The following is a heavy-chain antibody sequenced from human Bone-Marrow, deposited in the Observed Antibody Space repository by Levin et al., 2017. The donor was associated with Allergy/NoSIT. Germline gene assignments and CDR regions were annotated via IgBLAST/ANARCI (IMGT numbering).Heavy chain of an antibody. CDR1: GFTFSSYG. D-gene: IGHD6-6*01. CDR2: IWYDGSNK. J-gene: IGHJ4*02. V-gene: IGHV3-33*01. CDR3: ARDLWMVGEEEGIEYSSSFDY. Sequence: SGGSLRLSCAASGFTFSSYGMHWVRQAPGKGLEWVAVIWYDGSNKYYADSVKGRFTISRDNSKNTLYLQMNSLRAEDTAVYYCARDLWMVGEEEGIEYSSSFDYWGQGTLVTVSS.